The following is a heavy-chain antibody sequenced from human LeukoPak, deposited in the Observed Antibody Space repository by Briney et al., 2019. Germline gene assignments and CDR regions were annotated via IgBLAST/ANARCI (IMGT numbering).Heavy chain of an antibody. CDR2: IYSGGST. CDR3: ARYDVWGTYRAFDY. D-gene: IGHD3-16*02. CDR1: GFTVSSNY. J-gene: IGHJ4*02. V-gene: IGHV3-53*01. Sequence: GGSLRLSCAASGFTVSSNYMSWVRQAPGKGLEWVSVIYSGGSTYYADSVKGRFTISRDNSKNTLYLQMNSLRAEDTAVYYCARYDVWGTYRAFDYWGQGTLVTVSS.